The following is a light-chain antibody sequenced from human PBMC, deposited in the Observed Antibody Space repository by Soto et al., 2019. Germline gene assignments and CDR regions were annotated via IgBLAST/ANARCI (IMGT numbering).Light chain of an antibody. Sequence: QSALTQPASVSGSPGQSITISCTGTSSDVGGYNYVSWYQQHPGKAPKLIIYDVDHRPSGISNRFSGSKSGNTASLTISGLQAEDETDDYCSSYTSSSTVVFGGGTKGTVL. CDR1: SSDVGGYNY. J-gene: IGLJ3*02. CDR3: SSYTSSSTVV. V-gene: IGLV2-14*03. CDR2: DVD.